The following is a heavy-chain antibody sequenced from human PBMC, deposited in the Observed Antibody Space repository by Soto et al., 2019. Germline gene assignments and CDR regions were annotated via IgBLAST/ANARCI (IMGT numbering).Heavy chain of an antibody. Sequence: GGSLRLSCAASGFTFNNYGMHWVRQAPGKGLEWVSYITSSGGATMYADSVKGRFTISRDNAKGSLYLQMNSLRVEDTAVYYCARGDCKTSCYIGFWGQGALVTVSS. CDR3: ARGDCKTSCYIGF. D-gene: IGHD2-2*02. J-gene: IGHJ4*02. CDR1: GFTFNNYG. CDR2: ITSSGGAT. V-gene: IGHV3-48*03.